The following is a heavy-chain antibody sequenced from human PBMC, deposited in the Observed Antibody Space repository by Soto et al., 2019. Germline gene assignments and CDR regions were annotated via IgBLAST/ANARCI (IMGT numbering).Heavy chain of an antibody. CDR2: ISGNGGAT. Sequence: EVPLLESGGGLVQPGGSLRLSCAASGFTFSSYAMSWVRQAPGKGLEWVSAISGNGGATYYADSVKGRFTISRDNSKNTLYLQMNSLRAEDTAVYYCAKGHRLWFGESGSDYWGQGTLVTVSS. J-gene: IGHJ4*02. V-gene: IGHV3-23*01. CDR1: GFTFSSYA. CDR3: AKGHRLWFGESGSDY. D-gene: IGHD3-10*01.